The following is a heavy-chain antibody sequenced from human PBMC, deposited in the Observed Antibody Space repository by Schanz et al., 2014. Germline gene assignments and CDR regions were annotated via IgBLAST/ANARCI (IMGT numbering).Heavy chain of an antibody. Sequence: EVQLVESGGGLVQPGKSLRLSCAASGFTFDKYAMHWVRQAPGKGLEWVSYIGNGGVTIYYADSVKGRFTISRDNAKSSLYLQMNSLRVEDTAVYYCAASSGWHPSTDYWGQGTLVTVSS. J-gene: IGHJ4*02. CDR1: GFTFDKYA. CDR3: AASSGWHPSTDY. D-gene: IGHD6-19*01. CDR2: IGNGGVTI. V-gene: IGHV3-48*03.